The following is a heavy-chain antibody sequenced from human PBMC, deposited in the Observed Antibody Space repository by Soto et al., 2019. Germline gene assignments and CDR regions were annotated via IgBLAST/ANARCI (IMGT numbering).Heavy chain of an antibody. CDR1: GFTFSSYA. Sequence: QVQLVESGGGVVQPGRSLRLSCAASGFTFSSYAMHWVRQAPGKGLEWVAVISYDGSNKYYPDSVKGRFTISRDNSKNTLYLQMNSLRAEDTAVYYCARPLWRDGYNWGYFDLWGRGTLVTVSS. V-gene: IGHV3-30-3*01. CDR2: ISYDGSNK. J-gene: IGHJ2*01. CDR3: ARPLWRDGYNWGYFDL. D-gene: IGHD5-12*01.